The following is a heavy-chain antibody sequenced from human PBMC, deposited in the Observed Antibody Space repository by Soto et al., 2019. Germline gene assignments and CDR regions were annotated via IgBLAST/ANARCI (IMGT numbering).Heavy chain of an antibody. CDR2: MSHSGGT. J-gene: IGHJ3*02. CDR3: ARVERRTATTVVDAFDI. CDR1: GGSVSSGRYY. D-gene: IGHD1-1*01. Sequence: QVQLQQWGAGLLKPSETLSLTCAVYGGSVSSGRYYWSWIRQPPGMGLEWIGEMSHSGGTHFNPSLKSRVTISVDTSKNQFSLKMSSVTAADTALYYCARVERRTATTVVDAFDIWGPGTMVTVSS. V-gene: IGHV4-34*01.